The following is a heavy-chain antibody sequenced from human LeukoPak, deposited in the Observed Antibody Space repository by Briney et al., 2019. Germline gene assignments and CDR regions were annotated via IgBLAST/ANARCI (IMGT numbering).Heavy chain of an antibody. V-gene: IGHV4-39*01. D-gene: IGHD6-6*01. CDR2: IYYSGST. J-gene: IGHJ4*02. CDR1: GGSISSSSYY. Sequence: SETLSLTCTVSGGSISSSSYYWGWIRQPPGKGLEWIGSIYYSGSTYYNPSLKSRVTISVDTSKNQFSLKLSSVTAADTAVYYCARLKQLAFDYWGQGTLVTVSS. CDR3: ARLKQLAFDY.